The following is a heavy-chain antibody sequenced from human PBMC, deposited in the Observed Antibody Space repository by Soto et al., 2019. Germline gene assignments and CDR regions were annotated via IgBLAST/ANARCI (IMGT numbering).Heavy chain of an antibody. CDR3: ARATYYYDSSGYSDIVLDY. CDR1: GGSISSGGYY. D-gene: IGHD3-22*01. CDR2: IYYSGNT. V-gene: IGHV4-31*03. Sequence: QVQLQESGPGLVKPSQTLSLTCTVSGGSISSGGYYWSWIRQHPGKGLEWIGYIYYSGNTYYNPSLKRRVTISEDTSKNQFSLKLSSVTAADTAVYYCARATYYYDSSGYSDIVLDYWGQGTLVTVSS. J-gene: IGHJ4*02.